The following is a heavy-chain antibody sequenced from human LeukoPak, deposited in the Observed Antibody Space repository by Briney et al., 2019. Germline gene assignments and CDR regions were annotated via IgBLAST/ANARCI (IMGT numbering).Heavy chain of an antibody. CDR2: IYYSGRT. J-gene: IGHJ2*01. D-gene: IGHD1-14*01. V-gene: IGHV4-59*01. CDR1: GVSTSSYY. Sequence: SETLSLTCTVSGVSTSSYYWTWIRQPPGKALEWIGYIYYSGRTSYNPSLKSRVTMSVDTSKNQFSLKLSSVTAADTAVYYCARDRNPWYLDVWGRGTLVTVSS. CDR3: ARDRNPWYLDV.